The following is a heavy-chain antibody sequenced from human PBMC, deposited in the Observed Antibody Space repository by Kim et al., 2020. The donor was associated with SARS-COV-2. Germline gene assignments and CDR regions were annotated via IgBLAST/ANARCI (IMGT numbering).Heavy chain of an antibody. J-gene: IGHJ6*02. CDR3: AKDSIVLMVYYYYGMDV. CDR1: GFTFSSYG. Sequence: GGSLRLSCAASGFTFSSYGMHWVRQAPGKGLEWVAVISYDGSNKYYADSVKGRFTISRDNSKNTLYLQMNSLRAEDTAVYYCAKDSIVLMVYYYYGMDVWGQGTTVTVSS. V-gene: IGHV3-30*18. D-gene: IGHD2-8*01. CDR2: ISYDGSNK.